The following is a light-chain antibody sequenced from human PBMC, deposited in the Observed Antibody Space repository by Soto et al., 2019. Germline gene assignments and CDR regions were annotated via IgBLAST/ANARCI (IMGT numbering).Light chain of an antibody. CDR2: EVT. CDR1: SSDVGGYNF. CDR3: NSYTTYSTQL. V-gene: IGLV2-14*01. J-gene: IGLJ3*02. Sequence: QSALTQPASVSGSPGQSISISCTGGSSDVGGYNFVSWYQQHPGRVPKLMIYEVTNRPSGVPIRFSGSKSGNTAFLTISGLQDEDEAEYFCNSYTTYSTQLFGGGTKLTVL.